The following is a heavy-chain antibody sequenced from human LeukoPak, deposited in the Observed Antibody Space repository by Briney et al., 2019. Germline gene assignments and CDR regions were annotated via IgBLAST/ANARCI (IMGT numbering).Heavy chain of an antibody. D-gene: IGHD3-22*01. CDR1: GYTFTSYD. CDR3: ARGYFYSRVYYFDY. CDR2: MNPNSGNT. V-gene: IGHV1-8*01. Sequence: ASVKVSCKASGYTFTSYDINWVRQATGQGLEWMGWMNPNSGNTVYAQKFQGRVTMTRNTPISTAYMDLSSLRSEDTAVHYCARGYFYSRVYYFDYWGQGTLVTVSS. J-gene: IGHJ4*02.